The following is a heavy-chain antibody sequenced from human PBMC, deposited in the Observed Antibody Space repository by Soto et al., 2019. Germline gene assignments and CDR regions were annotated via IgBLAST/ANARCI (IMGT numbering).Heavy chain of an antibody. CDR1: GGNIISYC. CDR2: IYYSGST. D-gene: IGHD3-10*01. Sequence: SVTMCLTCSVAGGNIISYCWSWIRQKTGKGLEWIGYIYYSGSTNYNPSLKSRVTISVDTSKNQFSLKLSSVTAADTAVYYCARTRITMVRGAAPYYYYYGMDVWGQGTTVTVSS. J-gene: IGHJ6*02. CDR3: ARTRITMVRGAAPYYYYYGMDV. V-gene: IGHV4-59*01.